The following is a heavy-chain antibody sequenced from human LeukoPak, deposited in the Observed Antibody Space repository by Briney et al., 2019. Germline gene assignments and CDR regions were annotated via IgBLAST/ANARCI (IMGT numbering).Heavy chain of an antibody. CDR3: VRGPYALF. J-gene: IGHJ4*02. CDR2: IKQDGTER. D-gene: IGHD2-2*01. V-gene: IGHV3-7*01. CDR1: GFTFSDYW. Sequence: GGSLRLSCAASGFTFSDYWLSWVRQAPGKGLEWVANIKQDGTERNYVDSVKGRFTISRDNARDSLYLQMNSLRAEDTAVYYCVRGPYALFWGQGTLLTVSS.